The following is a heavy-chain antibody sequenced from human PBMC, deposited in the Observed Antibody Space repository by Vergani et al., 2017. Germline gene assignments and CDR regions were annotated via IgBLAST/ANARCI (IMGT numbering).Heavy chain of an antibody. V-gene: IGHV4-34*01. CDR2: IKHSGST. CDR3: ARGSITMVRGVSGYNWFDP. Sequence: QVQLQQWGAGLLKPSETLSLTCAVYGGSFSGYYWSWIRQPPGKGLEWIGQIKHSGSTNYNPSLKSRLTISVDTSKNQFSLKLSSVTAADTAVYYCARGSITMVRGVSGYNWFDPWSQGTLVTVSS. D-gene: IGHD3-10*01. J-gene: IGHJ5*02. CDR1: GGSFSGYY.